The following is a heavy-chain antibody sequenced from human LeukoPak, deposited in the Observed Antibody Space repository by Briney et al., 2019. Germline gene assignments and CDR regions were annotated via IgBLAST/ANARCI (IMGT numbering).Heavy chain of an antibody. V-gene: IGHV4-31*03. CDR1: GGSISSGGYY. Sequence: SETLSLTCTVSGGSISSGGYYWSWIRQHPGKGLEWIGYIYYSGSTYYNPSLKSRVTISVDTPKNQFSLKLSSVTAADTAVYYCAREHVVPAAIPRGSYYYYYMDVWGKGTTVTVSS. CDR2: IYYSGST. J-gene: IGHJ6*03. D-gene: IGHD2-2*01. CDR3: AREHVVPAAIPRGSYYYYYMDV.